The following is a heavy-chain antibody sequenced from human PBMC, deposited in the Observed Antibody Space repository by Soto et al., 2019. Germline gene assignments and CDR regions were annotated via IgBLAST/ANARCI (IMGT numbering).Heavy chain of an antibody. CDR1: GFTFSTYA. D-gene: IGHD1-1*01. CDR2: ISGSGGSI. J-gene: IGHJ6*02. CDR3: VKGYWKGDV. Sequence: EVQLLESGGGLVQPGGSLRLSCAASGFTFSTYAMNWVRQAPGNGMEWVSAISGSGGSIHYADSVKGRFTISRDNSKNTLYLQMNSLRDADTAVYHCVKGYWKGDVWGPGTTVTVSS. V-gene: IGHV3-23*01.